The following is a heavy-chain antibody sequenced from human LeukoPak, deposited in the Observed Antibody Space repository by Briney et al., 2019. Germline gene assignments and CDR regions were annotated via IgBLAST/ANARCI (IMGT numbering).Heavy chain of an antibody. CDR1: GGTFSSYA. Sequence: ASVKVSCKASGGTFSSYAISWVRQAPGQGLEWMGGIIPIFGTANYAQKFQGRVTITTDESTSTAYMELSSLRSEDTAVYYCARGAQYDSSGYYDDAFDIWGQGTMVTVPS. D-gene: IGHD3-22*01. CDR3: ARGAQYDSSGYYDDAFDI. J-gene: IGHJ3*02. CDR2: IIPIFGTA. V-gene: IGHV1-69*05.